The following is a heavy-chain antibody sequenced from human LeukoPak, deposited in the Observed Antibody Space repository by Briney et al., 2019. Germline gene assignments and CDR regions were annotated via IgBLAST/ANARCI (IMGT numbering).Heavy chain of an antibody. V-gene: IGHV3-7*01. D-gene: IGHD5-18*01. CDR1: GFSFGSYW. CDR3: ARSTAGFDY. J-gene: IGHJ4*02. Sequence: GGSLRLSCAASGFSFGSYWIAWVRQAPGKGLEWVANIKENGSEKYYVDSVKGRFTISRDNAKNSLSLQMSSLRAEDTAVYYCARSTAGFDYWGQGTLVTVSS. CDR2: IKENGSEK.